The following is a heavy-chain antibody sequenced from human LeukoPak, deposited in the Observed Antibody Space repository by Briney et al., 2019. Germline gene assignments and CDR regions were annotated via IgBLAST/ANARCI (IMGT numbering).Heavy chain of an antibody. D-gene: IGHD2-2*01. V-gene: IGHV3-33*01. J-gene: IGHJ6*02. CDR2: IWDDGSRE. Sequence: GGCLRLSRAESGFSLCSHSIQWVRQAPGRGLEWVALIWDDGSREYYADSVKGGFTISRDNSKNTLFLQMNRVRDEDTAVYYCAVWYQGAEWYGMDVWGQGTTVSVSS. CDR3: AVWYQGAEWYGMDV. CDR1: GFSLCSHS.